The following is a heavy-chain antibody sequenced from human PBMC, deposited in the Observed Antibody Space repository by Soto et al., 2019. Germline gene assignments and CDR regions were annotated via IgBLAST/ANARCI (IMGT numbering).Heavy chain of an antibody. CDR2: IYYSGST. V-gene: IGHV4-59*01. CDR1: GGSISSYY. D-gene: IGHD1-26*01. J-gene: IGHJ4*02. CDR3: AREGDGYMDY. Sequence: PSETLSLTCTVSGGSISSYYWSWIRQPPGKGLEWIGYIYYSGSTDYNPSLKSRVTISVDTSKNQFSLKLSSVTAADTAVYYCAREGDGYMDYWGQGTLVTVSS.